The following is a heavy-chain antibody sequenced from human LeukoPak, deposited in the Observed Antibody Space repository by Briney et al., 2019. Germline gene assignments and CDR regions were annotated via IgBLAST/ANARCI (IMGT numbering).Heavy chain of an antibody. J-gene: IGHJ5*02. D-gene: IGHD5-24*01. CDR3: AREIEMATINWFDP. CDR2: INHSGST. Sequence: KSSETLSLTCAVYGGSFSDYYWTWVRQPPGKGLEWIGEINHSGSTNYNPSLKSRITISVDTSKNQFSLKLSSVTAADTAVYYCAREIEMATINWFDPWGQGTLVTVSS. CDR1: GGSFSDYY. V-gene: IGHV4-34*01.